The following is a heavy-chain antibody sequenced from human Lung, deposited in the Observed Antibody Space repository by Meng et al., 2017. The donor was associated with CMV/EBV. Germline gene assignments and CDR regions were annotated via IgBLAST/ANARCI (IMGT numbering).Heavy chain of an antibody. J-gene: IGHJ4*02. CDR2: ISGSGSTI. CDR3: ARGATYYYDSSGSFDQ. D-gene: IGHD3-22*01. Sequence: GESLKISCEASGFAFSDYYMCWIRQAPGKGLEWISYISGSGSTIYYADSMKGRISISRDNAKNSVFLQMSSLRAEDTAVYFCARGATYYYDSSGSFDQWGQETXVTVAS. V-gene: IGHV3-11*01. CDR1: GFAFSDYY.